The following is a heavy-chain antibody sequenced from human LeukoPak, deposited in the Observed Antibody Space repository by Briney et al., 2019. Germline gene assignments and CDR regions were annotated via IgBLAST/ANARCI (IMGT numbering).Heavy chain of an antibody. CDR3: ARDTAKGNCPHP. V-gene: IGHV4-4*02. D-gene: IGHD1-1*01. CDR2: IFHCWTT. J-gene: IGHJ5*02. Sequence: ISEIFHCWTTNYHPSLKSPVTLSLDQSKNQFSLQLNSVTPEDTAVYYCARDTAKGNCPHPWGQGTLVTVSS.